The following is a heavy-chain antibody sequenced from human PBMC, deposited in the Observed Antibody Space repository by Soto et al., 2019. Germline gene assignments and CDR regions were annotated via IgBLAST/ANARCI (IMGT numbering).Heavy chain of an antibody. J-gene: IGHJ4*02. Sequence: SETLSLTCSVSGGYVSDKTYYLRWIRQPPGKRLEWIGYVHYSGTTNYNPSLKSRVTISVDLSKNRFSLRLSSVTTADTALYYCARTTAVPNTLRSRYFFDYWGQGTLVNVSS. CDR3: ARTTAVPNTLRSRYFFDY. D-gene: IGHD4-17*01. V-gene: IGHV4-61*01. CDR2: VHYSGTT. CDR1: GGYVSDKTYY.